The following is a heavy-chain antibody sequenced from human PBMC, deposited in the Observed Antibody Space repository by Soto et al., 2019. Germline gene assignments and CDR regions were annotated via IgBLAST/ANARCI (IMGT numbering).Heavy chain of an antibody. CDR2: IYYSGST. J-gene: IGHJ4*02. CDR1: GGSISSGGYY. D-gene: IGHD1-26*01. Sequence: QVQLQESGPGLVKPSQTLSLTCTVSGGSISSGGYYWSWIRQHPGKGLEWIGYIYYSGSTYYNPSLTSRVTISVDTSKNQFSLKLSSVTAADTAVYYCARMGWELLQLDYWGQGTLVTVSS. V-gene: IGHV4-31*03. CDR3: ARMGWELLQLDY.